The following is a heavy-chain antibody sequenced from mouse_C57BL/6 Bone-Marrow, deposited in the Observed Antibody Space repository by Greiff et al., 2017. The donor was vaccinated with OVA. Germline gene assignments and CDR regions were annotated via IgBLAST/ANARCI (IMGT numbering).Heavy chain of an antibody. Sequence: EVKVEESGGGLVQPGGSLKLSCAASGFTFSDYYMYWVRQTPEKRLEWVAYISNGGGSTYYPDTVKGRFTISRDNAKNTLYLQMSRLKSEDTAMYYCARGNLFAYWGQGTLVTVSA. CDR2: ISNGGGST. CDR3: ARGNLFAY. CDR1: GFTFSDYY. J-gene: IGHJ3*01. V-gene: IGHV5-12*01.